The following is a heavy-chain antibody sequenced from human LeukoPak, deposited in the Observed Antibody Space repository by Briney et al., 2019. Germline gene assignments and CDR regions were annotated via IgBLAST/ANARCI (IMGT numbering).Heavy chain of an antibody. CDR1: GFTFSSYW. Sequence: TGGSLRLSCAASGFTFSSYWMSWVRQAPGKGLEWVANIKQDGSEKYYVDSVKGRFTISRDNSKNTLYLQMNSLRAEDTAVYYCAKDWYYYGSGSHALFDYWGQGTLVTVSS. V-gene: IGHV3-7*01. J-gene: IGHJ4*02. CDR3: AKDWYYYGSGSHALFDY. D-gene: IGHD3-10*01. CDR2: IKQDGSEK.